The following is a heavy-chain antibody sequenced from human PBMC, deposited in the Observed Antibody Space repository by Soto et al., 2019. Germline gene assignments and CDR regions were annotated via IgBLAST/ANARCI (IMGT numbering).Heavy chain of an antibody. V-gene: IGHV4-30-4*01. J-gene: IGHJ6*02. Sequence: SSETLSLTCTVSGGSMSRGDYYWSWIRQPPGKGLEWIGFIYHTGSTYYSPSLKNRVAISVDTSKNQFSLKLSSVTAADTAVYYCARVPDVWGQGTTVTVSS. CDR2: IYHTGST. CDR1: GGSMSRGDYY. CDR3: ARVPDV.